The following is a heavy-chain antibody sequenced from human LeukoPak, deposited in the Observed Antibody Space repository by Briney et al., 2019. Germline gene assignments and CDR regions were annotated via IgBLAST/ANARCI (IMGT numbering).Heavy chain of an antibody. CDR3: ARDREVLWFGDHTQNYGMDV. CDR1: GFTFSSYS. J-gene: IGHJ6*02. D-gene: IGHD3-10*01. V-gene: IGHV3-21*01. CDR2: ISSSSSYI. Sequence: GGSLRLSCAASGFTFSSYSMNWVRQAPGKGLEWVSSISSSSSYIYYADSVKGRFTISRDNAKNSLYLQMNSLRAEDTAVYYCARDREVLWFGDHTQNYGMDVWGQGTTVTVSS.